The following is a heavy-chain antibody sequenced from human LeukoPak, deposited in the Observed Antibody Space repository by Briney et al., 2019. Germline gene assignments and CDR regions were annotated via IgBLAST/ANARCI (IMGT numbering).Heavy chain of an antibody. Sequence: SETLSLTCTVSGGSISSSSYYWGWIRQPPGKGLEWIGSIYYSGSTYYNPSLKSRVTISVDTSKNQFSLKLSSVTAADTAVYYCAGTLAVAGRGSFDYWGQGTLVTVSS. D-gene: IGHD6-19*01. CDR3: AGTLAVAGRGSFDY. CDR1: GGSISSSSYY. V-gene: IGHV4-39*01. CDR2: IYYSGST. J-gene: IGHJ4*02.